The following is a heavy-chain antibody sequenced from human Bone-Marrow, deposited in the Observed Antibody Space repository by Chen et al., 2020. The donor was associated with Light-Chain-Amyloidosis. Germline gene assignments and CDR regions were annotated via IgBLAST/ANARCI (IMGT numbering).Heavy chain of an antibody. Sequence: QVQLQQWGAGLLRPSETLSLTCAVYGGSFSDYYWSWIRQSPGKGLEWIGESKNSGSTKYNPSLKGRVSMSLDTSKNQFALKLSSVTAADTAIYYCAKSLYCGGDCAWGQGTLVTVSS. CDR3: AKSLYCGGDCA. V-gene: IGHV4-34*02. CDR1: GGSFSDYY. CDR2: SKNSGST. D-gene: IGHD2-21*02. J-gene: IGHJ5*02.